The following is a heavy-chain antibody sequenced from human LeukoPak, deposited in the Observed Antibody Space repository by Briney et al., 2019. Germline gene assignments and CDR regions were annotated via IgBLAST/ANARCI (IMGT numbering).Heavy chain of an antibody. CDR2: IRYDESNK. D-gene: IGHD4-11*01. V-gene: IGHV3-30*02. Sequence: PGGSLRLSCAASGFTFSFYGMHWVRQAPGKGLDWVAFIRYDESNKYYADSVKGRFTISRDNSKNTLYLQMNSLRAEDAAVYYCANEYSKGDVWGQGTMVTVSS. CDR3: ANEYSKGDV. J-gene: IGHJ3*01. CDR1: GFTFSFYG.